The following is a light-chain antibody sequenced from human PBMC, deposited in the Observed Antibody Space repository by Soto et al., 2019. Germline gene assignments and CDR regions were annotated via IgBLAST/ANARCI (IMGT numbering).Light chain of an antibody. CDR2: KAS. J-gene: IGKJ4*01. Sequence: DIQMTQSPSTLSASVGDRVTITCRASQSISSWLAWYQQKPGKAPKLLIYKASSLESGGPSRFSGSGSGTEFTLNISSLQPDDFSTYYCQPYNSYPLTFGGGTKVEIK. CDR3: QPYNSYPLT. CDR1: QSISSW. V-gene: IGKV1-5*03.